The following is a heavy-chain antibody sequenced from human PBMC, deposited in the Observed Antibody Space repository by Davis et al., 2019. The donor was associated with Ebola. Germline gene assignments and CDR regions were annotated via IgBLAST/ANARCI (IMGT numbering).Heavy chain of an antibody. Sequence: GGSLSLSCAASGFTFSSYAMSWVRQAPGKGLEWVANIKQDGSEKYYVDSVKGRFTISRDNAKNSLYLQMNSLRAEDTAVYYCARDIRITMVRVGGMDVWGQGTTVTVSS. CDR3: ARDIRITMVRVGGMDV. CDR2: IKQDGSEK. V-gene: IGHV3-7*03. CDR1: GFTFSSYA. D-gene: IGHD3-10*01. J-gene: IGHJ6*02.